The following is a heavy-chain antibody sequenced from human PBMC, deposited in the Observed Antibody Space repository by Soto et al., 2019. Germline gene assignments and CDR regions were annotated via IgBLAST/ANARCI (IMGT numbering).Heavy chain of an antibody. D-gene: IGHD1-26*01. CDR3: AHAYGGRSLY. CDR2: IYWDDSK. J-gene: IGHJ4*02. CDR1: GFSLPTDRVG. V-gene: IGHV2-5*02. Sequence: QITLKESGPTLVKPTQTLTLTCTFSGFSLPTDRVGVGWIRQPPGKALEWLAVIYWDDSKTYRPSLKSRVTITKDTSKNQVALTMTDMDPVDTATYYCAHAYGGRSLYWGQGTLVTVSS.